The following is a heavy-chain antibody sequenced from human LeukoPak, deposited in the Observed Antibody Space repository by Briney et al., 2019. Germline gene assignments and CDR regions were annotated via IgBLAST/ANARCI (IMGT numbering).Heavy chain of an antibody. D-gene: IGHD4-23*01. CDR3: ARGDSVYGGTDY. CDR2: MNPNNDNT. CDR1: GYTFTNYD. Sequence: ASVKVSCKASGYTFTNYDIHWVRQAAGQGLEWMGYMNPNNDNTGYARKFQGRVTMTRDTSISTAFMELSSLTSEDTAGYYCARGDSVYGGTDYWGQGTLVTVSS. J-gene: IGHJ4*02. V-gene: IGHV1-8*01.